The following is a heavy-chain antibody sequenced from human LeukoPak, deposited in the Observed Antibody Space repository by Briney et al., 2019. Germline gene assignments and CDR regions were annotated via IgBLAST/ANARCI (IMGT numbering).Heavy chain of an antibody. CDR3: AAEIYRGGDCCHFDY. D-gene: IGHD2-21*02. V-gene: IGHV1-58*02. Sequence: PWASVKVSCKASGFTFTSSAMQWVRQARGQRLEWIGRIVVGSGNTNYAQRFQERVTITRDMSTGTGYLELSNLRSEDTAVYYCAAEIYRGGDCCHFDYWGQGALVTVSS. CDR1: GFTFTSSA. J-gene: IGHJ4*02. CDR2: IVVGSGNT.